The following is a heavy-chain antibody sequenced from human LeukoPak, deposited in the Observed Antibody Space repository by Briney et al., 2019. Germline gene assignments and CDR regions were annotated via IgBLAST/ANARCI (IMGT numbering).Heavy chain of an antibody. Sequence: SETLSLACTVSGGSVSSYYWGWIRQPPGKGLEWIGCIYYSGSTNYNPSLKSRVTISVDTSKNQFSLKLSSVTAADTAVYYCARGPPPPWDLLGGVGRVTFYFDYWGQGTLVTVSS. CDR1: GGSVSSYY. V-gene: IGHV4-59*02. CDR3: ARGPPPPWDLLGGVGRVTFYFDY. J-gene: IGHJ4*02. D-gene: IGHD1-26*01. CDR2: IYYSGST.